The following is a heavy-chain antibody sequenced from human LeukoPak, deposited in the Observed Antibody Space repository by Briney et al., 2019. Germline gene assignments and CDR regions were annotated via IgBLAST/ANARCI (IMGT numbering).Heavy chain of an antibody. Sequence: GRSLRLSCAASGFTFSSYVMTWVRQAPGKGLEWVSAISGSGSNTYYADSVKGRFTISRDNSKNTLYLQMDSLRAEDTAVYYCAKAPAYDTSGYYSDFWGQGTLVTVSS. D-gene: IGHD3-22*01. V-gene: IGHV3-23*01. J-gene: IGHJ4*02. CDR3: AKAPAYDTSGYYSDF. CDR1: GFTFSSYV. CDR2: ISGSGSNT.